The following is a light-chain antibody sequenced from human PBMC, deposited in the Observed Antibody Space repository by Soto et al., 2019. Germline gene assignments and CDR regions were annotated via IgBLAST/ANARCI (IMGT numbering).Light chain of an antibody. V-gene: IGKV1-5*03. CDR1: QSVGRW. J-gene: IGKJ1*01. CDR3: QQYETYAT. Sequence: IQMTQSPATLPASVGDSVTITCRASQSVGRWLAWYQQKPGKAPQVLIYKASDLKSRVPSRFSGSGSGTEFTLTISGLQPDDSATYYCQQYETYATFGQGTKVDIK. CDR2: KAS.